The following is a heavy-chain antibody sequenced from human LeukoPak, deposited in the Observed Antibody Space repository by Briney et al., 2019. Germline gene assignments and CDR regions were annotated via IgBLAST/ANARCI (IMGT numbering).Heavy chain of an antibody. D-gene: IGHD3-10*01. CDR3: AKGRTTYYFGSGSFDLDY. CDR1: GFTFSSYA. J-gene: IGHJ4*02. CDR2: ISGSGGST. V-gene: IGHV3-23*01. Sequence: PGGSLRLSCAASGFTFSSYAMSWVRQAPGKGLEWVSAISGSGGSTYYADSVKGRFTISRDNTKNTLYLQMNSLRPGDTAVFYCAKGRTTYYFGSGSFDLDYWGQGNLVTVSS.